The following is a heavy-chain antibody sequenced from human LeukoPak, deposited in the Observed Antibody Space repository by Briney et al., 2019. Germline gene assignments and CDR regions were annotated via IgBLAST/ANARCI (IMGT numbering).Heavy chain of an antibody. J-gene: IGHJ4*02. V-gene: IGHV3-30*18. CDR2: IGYDGSNK. CDR3: AKEIYYDSSAFFDY. CDR1: GFSFSSYG. D-gene: IGHD3-22*01. Sequence: GGSLRLSCAASGFSFSSYGIHWVRQAPGKGLEWVAVIGYDGSNKYYADSVKGRFTISRDNSKNTLYLQMNSLRTEDTAVYFCAKEIYYDSSAFFDYWGQGTLVTVSA.